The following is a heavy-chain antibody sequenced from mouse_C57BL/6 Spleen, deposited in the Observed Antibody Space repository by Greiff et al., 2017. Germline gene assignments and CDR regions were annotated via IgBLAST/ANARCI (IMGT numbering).Heavy chain of an antibody. D-gene: IGHD2-3*01. CDR3: ARLGCDGYSYYAMDD. Sequence: EVQLQQSGPELVKPGASVKISCKASGYTFTDYYMNWVKQSHGQCLEWIGDINPGNGGTSYNQKFKGKATMTVDQSSSTAYMELRSLTSEDSAVYDCARLGCDGYSYYAMDDWGQGASVTVSS. CDR2: INPGNGGT. CDR1: GYTFTDYY. V-gene: IGHV1-26*01. J-gene: IGHJ4*01.